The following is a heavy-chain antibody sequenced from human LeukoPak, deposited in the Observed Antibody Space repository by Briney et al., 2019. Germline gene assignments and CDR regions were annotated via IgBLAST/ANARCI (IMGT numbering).Heavy chain of an antibody. Sequence: GGSLRLSCAASGFTFSSYWMHWVRQAPGKGLVWVSRINSDGSSTSYADSVKGRFTIPRDNAKNTLYLQMNSLRAEDTAVYYCARVPYYYGSGSYYPYFDYWGQGTLVTVSS. CDR3: ARVPYYYGSGSYYPYFDY. V-gene: IGHV3-74*01. J-gene: IGHJ4*02. CDR2: INSDGSST. D-gene: IGHD3-10*01. CDR1: GFTFSSYW.